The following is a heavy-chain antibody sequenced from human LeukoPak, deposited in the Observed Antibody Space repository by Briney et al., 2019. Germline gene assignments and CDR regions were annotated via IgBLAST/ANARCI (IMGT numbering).Heavy chain of an antibody. Sequence: GGTLRLSCAASGLTFSTYGMTWVRQAPGKGLEWVSAISGSAVSTFYADSVKGRFAISRDNSKNTLYLQMNSLRAEDTAVYYCAKDPERWLQLRLGFSDWGQGTLVTVSS. V-gene: IGHV3-23*01. D-gene: IGHD5-24*01. J-gene: IGHJ4*02. CDR2: ISGSAVST. CDR3: AKDPERWLQLRLGFSD. CDR1: GLTFSTYG.